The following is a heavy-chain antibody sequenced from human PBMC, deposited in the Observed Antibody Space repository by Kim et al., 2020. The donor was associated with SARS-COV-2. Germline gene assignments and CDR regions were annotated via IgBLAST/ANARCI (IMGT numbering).Heavy chain of an antibody. D-gene: IGHD3-10*01. Sequence: NYAQKLQGRVTMTTDTSTSTAYMELRSLRSDDTAVYYCARDFLYGSGSLCWGQGTLVTVSS. CDR3: ARDFLYGSGSLC. V-gene: IGHV1-18*01. J-gene: IGHJ4*02.